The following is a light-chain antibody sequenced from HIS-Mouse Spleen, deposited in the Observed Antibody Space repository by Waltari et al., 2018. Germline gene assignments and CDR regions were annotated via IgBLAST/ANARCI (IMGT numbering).Light chain of an antibody. Sequence: SYELPQPPSVSVSPGQTASTTCPGDTLGDKYACWYQQKPGQSPVLVIYQDSKRPSGIPERFSGSNSGNTATLTISGTQAMDEADYYCQAWDSSYSVFGGGTKLTVL. CDR1: TLGDKY. CDR2: QDS. J-gene: IGLJ2*01. CDR3: QAWDSSYSV. V-gene: IGLV3-1*01.